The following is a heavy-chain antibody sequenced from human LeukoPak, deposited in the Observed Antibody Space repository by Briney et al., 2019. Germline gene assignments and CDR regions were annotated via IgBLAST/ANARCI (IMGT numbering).Heavy chain of an antibody. CDR2: IYYSGST. D-gene: IGHD3-9*01. V-gene: IGHV4-30-4*01. J-gene: IGHJ6*02. CDR3: ARAPLRFDILTGYHNQAYGMDV. Sequence: SQTLSLTCTVSGGSISSGDYYWSWVRQPPGKGLEYIVYIYYSGSTYYNPSLKSRITISVDTSKNQFSLKLSSVTAADTAVYYCARAPLRFDILTGYHNQAYGMDVWGQGTTVTVSS. CDR1: GGSISSGDYY.